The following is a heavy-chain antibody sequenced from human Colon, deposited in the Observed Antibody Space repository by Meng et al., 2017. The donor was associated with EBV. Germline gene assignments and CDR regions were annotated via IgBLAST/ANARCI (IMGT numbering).Heavy chain of an antibody. V-gene: IGHV3-11*01. CDR1: GFNFNDSY. CDR2: ISKMGDGI. Sequence: VAVGGGFGSAGGALRSSCAALGFNFNDSYMTWFRQAPGKGLEWVAFISKMGDGISYAESVRGRFTISRDSATHSLYLQMNSLRAEDTAVYYCARDLGGPGDYWGQGTLVTVSS. D-gene: IGHD3-10*01. J-gene: IGHJ4*02. CDR3: ARDLGGPGDY.